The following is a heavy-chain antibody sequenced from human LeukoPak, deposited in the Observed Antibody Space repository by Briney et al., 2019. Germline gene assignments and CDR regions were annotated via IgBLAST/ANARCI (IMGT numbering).Heavy chain of an antibody. J-gene: IGHJ4*02. CDR2: IKSKSAGGTS. CDR3: TTDPYSGSHFDY. D-gene: IGHD1-26*01. V-gene: IGHV3-15*01. Sequence: PGGSLRLSCAASGFTFSNAWMSGVREAPGKGLDWGGRIKSKSAGGTSDYAAPVKGRFTISRDDSKNTLYLEMNSLKTEDTAVYYCTTDPYSGSHFDYWGQGTLVTVSS. CDR1: GFTFSNAW.